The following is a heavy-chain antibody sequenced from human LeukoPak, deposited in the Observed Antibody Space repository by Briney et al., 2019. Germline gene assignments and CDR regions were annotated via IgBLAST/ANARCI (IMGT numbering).Heavy chain of an antibody. CDR1: GYSISSGYY. J-gene: IGHJ5*02. CDR2: IYHSGST. Sequence: SETLSLTCTVSGYSISSGYYWGWIRQPPGKGLEWIGSIYHSGSTYYNPSLKSRVTISVDTSKNQFSLKLSSVTAADTAVYYCARGWIAVAGTLSCNWFDPWGQGTLVTVSS. V-gene: IGHV4-38-2*02. D-gene: IGHD6-19*01. CDR3: ARGWIAVAGTLSCNWFDP.